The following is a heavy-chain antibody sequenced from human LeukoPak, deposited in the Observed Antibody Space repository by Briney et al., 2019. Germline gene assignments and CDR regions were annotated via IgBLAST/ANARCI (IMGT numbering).Heavy chain of an antibody. CDR2: ISYDGKHK. D-gene: IGHD4-11*01. Sequence: PGRSLRLSCAASGFTFSNYAMEWVRQAPGKGLEWVALISYDGKHKYYADSMKGRFTISRDNSKNTLYLQMNSLRAEDTAIYYCAREDDDSNGIGVWGHGTTVTVSS. CDR1: GFTFSNYA. V-gene: IGHV3-30*04. CDR3: AREDDDSNGIGV. J-gene: IGHJ6*02.